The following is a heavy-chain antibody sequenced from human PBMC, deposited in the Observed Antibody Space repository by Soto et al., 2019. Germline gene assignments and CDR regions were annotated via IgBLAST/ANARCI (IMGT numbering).Heavy chain of an antibody. CDR1: GFTFSTFA. D-gene: IGHD3-10*01. CDR2: ISSDGSNK. J-gene: IGHJ3*02. CDR3: ARASDSVPFEI. V-gene: IGHV3-33*01. Sequence: QVQLVESGGGVVQPGRSLKVSCAASGFTFSTFAMHWVRQAPGKGLEWVAVISSDGSNKYTAESVKGRFAISRDNSKNTLYLDMNSLTAEDTAVYYCARASDSVPFEIWGQGTMVTVSS.